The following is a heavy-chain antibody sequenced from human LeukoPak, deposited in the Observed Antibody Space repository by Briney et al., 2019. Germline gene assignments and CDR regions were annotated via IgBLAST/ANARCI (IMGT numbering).Heavy chain of an antibody. CDR3: AREYILTAYYGDY. Sequence: ASVKVSCKASGGTFSSYAISWVRQAPGQGLEWMGGIIPIFGTANYAQKFQGRVTMTRDMSTSTVYMELSSLRSEDTAVYYCAREYILTAYYGDYWGQGTLVTVSS. D-gene: IGHD3-9*01. CDR2: IIPIFGTA. J-gene: IGHJ4*02. CDR1: GGTFSSYA. V-gene: IGHV1-69*05.